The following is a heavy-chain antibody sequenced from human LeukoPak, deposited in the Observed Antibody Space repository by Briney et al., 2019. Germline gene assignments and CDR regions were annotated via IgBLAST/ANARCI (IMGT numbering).Heavy chain of an antibody. D-gene: IGHD3-9*01. CDR1: GFTFSSDA. Sequence: QTGGSLRLSCAGSGFTFSSDAMTWVRQAPGKGLEWVSAITGSGDNTYYVDSVKGRFTISRDNSKNTLYLQMNSLRAEDTAVYYCAKGFRPHSYFDWSYHYFDYWGQGTLVTVSS. CDR2: ITGSGDNT. V-gene: IGHV3-23*01. CDR3: AKGFRPHSYFDWSYHYFDY. J-gene: IGHJ4*02.